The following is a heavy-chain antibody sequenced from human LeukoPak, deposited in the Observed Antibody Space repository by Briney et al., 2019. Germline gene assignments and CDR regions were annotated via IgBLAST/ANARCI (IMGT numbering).Heavy chain of an antibody. J-gene: IGHJ4*02. CDR1: GGSISSGDSY. V-gene: IGHV4-30-4*01. D-gene: IGHD1-7*01. CDR3: ARDDEGTAYFDY. Sequence: SSETLSLTCTVSGGSISSGDSYWSWIRQPPGKGLEWIGYIYYSGSTYYNPSLKSRVTISVDTSKNQFSLKLSSVTAADTAVYYCARDDEGTAYFDYWGQGTLVTVSS. CDR2: IYYSGST.